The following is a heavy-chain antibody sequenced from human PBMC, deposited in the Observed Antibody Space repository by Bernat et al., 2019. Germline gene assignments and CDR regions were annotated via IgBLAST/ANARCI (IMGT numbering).Heavy chain of an antibody. CDR3: ARELRKGSYMDV. CDR2: IRSDGSNE. D-gene: IGHD3-16*01. CDR1: AFTFNTYG. Sequence: QVQLVESGGGVVQPGRSLRLSCAASAFTFNTYGMHWLRQAPGKGLEWVAVIRSDGSNEYYADSVKGRFSISRDNSKNTLYLQMNSLRAEDTAVYYCARELRKGSYMDVWGKGTTVTVSS. V-gene: IGHV3-33*01. J-gene: IGHJ6*03.